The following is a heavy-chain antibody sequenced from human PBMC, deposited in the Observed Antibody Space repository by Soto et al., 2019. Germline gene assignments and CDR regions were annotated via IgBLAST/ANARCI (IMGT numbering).Heavy chain of an antibody. V-gene: IGHV1-69*02. CDR2: IIPILGIA. CDR1: GGTFSSYT. J-gene: IGHJ6*03. D-gene: IGHD2-2*01. CDR3: ARGSDCSSTSCYHNYYYYYMDV. Sequence: QVQLVQSGAEVKKPGSSVKVSCKASGGTFSSYTISWVRQAPGQGLEWMGRIIPILGIANYAQKFQGRFTITADKSTSTAYMELSSLRSEDTAVYYCARGSDCSSTSCYHNYYYYYMDVWGKGTTVTVSS.